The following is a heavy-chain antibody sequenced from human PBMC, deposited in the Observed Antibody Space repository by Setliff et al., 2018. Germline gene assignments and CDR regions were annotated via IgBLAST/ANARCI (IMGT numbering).Heavy chain of an antibody. CDR1: GGSISSSNW. D-gene: IGHD2-21*01. V-gene: IGHV4-4*02. CDR3: ARGLEGEDYFYYMDV. Sequence: SETLSLTCTVSGGSISSSNWWTWVRQPPGKGLEWIGEIYHSGSINYNPSLKSRVTMFVDKSKNQFSLKLTSVTAADTAVYYCARGLEGEDYFYYMDVWGKGNTVTVSS. CDR2: IYHSGSI. J-gene: IGHJ6*03.